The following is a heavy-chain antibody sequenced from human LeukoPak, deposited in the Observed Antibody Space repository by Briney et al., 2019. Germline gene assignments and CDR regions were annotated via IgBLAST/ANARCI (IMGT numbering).Heavy chain of an antibody. CDR1: GFTFSSYA. J-gene: IGHJ5*02. CDR3: ATNYDRSGYYVGFDP. V-gene: IGHV3-23*01. CDR2: ISGSGGTT. Sequence: GGSLRLSCAASGFTFSSYAMSWVRQAPGKGLEWVSGISGSGGTTYYADSVKGRFTISRDNSKNTLYLQMNSLRAEDTAVYYCATNYDRSGYYVGFDPWGQGTLVTVSS. D-gene: IGHD3-22*01.